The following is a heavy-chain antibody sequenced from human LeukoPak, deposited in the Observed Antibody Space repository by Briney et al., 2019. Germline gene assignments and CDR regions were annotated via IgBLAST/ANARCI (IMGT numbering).Heavy chain of an antibody. D-gene: IGHD1-26*01. CDR2: IIPISGTT. V-gene: IGHV1-69*13. Sequence: SVKVSCKTSGGTFTSYAITWVRQAPGQGLEWMGKIIPISGTTSYAQKFQGRVTFTADESTSTAYMELSSLRSEDTALYYCARKLRLGGNWFDPWGQGTLVTVSS. CDR3: ARKLRLGGNWFDP. CDR1: GGTFTSYA. J-gene: IGHJ5*02.